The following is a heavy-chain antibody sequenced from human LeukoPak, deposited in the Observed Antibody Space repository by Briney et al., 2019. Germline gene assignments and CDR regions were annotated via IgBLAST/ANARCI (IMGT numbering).Heavy chain of an antibody. CDR1: GFTFSTYG. Sequence: GGSLRLSYAASGFTFSTYGMHWVRQAPGKGLEWVAVISYDGTDQYYADSVKGRFTISRDNSKNTLSLQMNSLTTEDTAVYYCAKDLSPAGTGGNAFDIWGQGTIVTVSS. D-gene: IGHD6-13*01. J-gene: IGHJ3*02. V-gene: IGHV3-30*18. CDR2: ISYDGTDQ. CDR3: AKDLSPAGTGGNAFDI.